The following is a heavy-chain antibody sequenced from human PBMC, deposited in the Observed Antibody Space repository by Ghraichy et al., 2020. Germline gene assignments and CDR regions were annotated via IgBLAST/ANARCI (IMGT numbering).Heavy chain of an antibody. CDR3: ARGSRVVRFYYYDGMDV. Sequence: GGSLRLSCVGSGFPFSYYSMNWIRQSPGKGLEWVSYITSSSRTIFYADSVKGRFTISRDNAQNSLYLQMNSLRDEDTAIYYCARGSRVVRFYYYDGMDVWGQGTTVTVSS. CDR1: GFPFSYYS. V-gene: IGHV3-48*02. D-gene: IGHD4-23*01. CDR2: ITSSSRTI. J-gene: IGHJ6*02.